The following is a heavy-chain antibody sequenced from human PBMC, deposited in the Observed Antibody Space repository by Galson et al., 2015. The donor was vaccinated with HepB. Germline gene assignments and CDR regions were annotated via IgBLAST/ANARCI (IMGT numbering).Heavy chain of an antibody. CDR3: AKEGGYGGGVVDY. J-gene: IGHJ4*02. D-gene: IGHD4-23*01. CDR2: ISGSGGST. CDR1: GFTFSSYA. V-gene: IGHV3-23*01. Sequence: SLRLSCAASGFTFSSYAMGWVRQAPGKGLEWVSTISGSGGSTYYADSVKGRFTISRDNSKNTLYLQMNSLRAEDTAVYYCAKEGGYGGGVVDYWGQGTLVTVSP.